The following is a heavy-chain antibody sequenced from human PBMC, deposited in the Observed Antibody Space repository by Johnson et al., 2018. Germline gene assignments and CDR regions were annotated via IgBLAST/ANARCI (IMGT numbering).Heavy chain of an antibody. J-gene: IGHJ6*02. D-gene: IGHD4-17*01. V-gene: IGHV4-34*01. CDR2: INHSGST. CDR1: GGSFSGYY. Sequence: QVQLQQWGAGLLKPSETLSLTCAVYGGSFSGYYWSWIRQPPGKGLEWIGEINHSGSTNYNPSLKSRVTISVDTSKNQFSRKLSSVTAADTAVYYCARGRISGDYGYYYGMDVWGQGTTVTVSS. CDR3: ARGRISGDYGYYYGMDV.